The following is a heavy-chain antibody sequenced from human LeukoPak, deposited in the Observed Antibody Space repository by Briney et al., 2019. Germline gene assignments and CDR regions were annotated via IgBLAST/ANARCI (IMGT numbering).Heavy chain of an antibody. J-gene: IGHJ6*03. Sequence: ASVKVSCKASGYTFTSYDINWARQATGQGLEWMGWMNPNSGNTGYAQKFQGRVTITRNTSISTAYMELSSLRSEDTAVYYCARAPGIAVANFYYYYYMDVWGKGTTVTVSS. CDR1: GYTFTSYD. D-gene: IGHD6-19*01. CDR2: MNPNSGNT. V-gene: IGHV1-8*03. CDR3: ARAPGIAVANFYYYYYMDV.